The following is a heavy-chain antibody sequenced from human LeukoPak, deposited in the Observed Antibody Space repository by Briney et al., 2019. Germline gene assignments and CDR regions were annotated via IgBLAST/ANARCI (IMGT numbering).Heavy chain of an antibody. Sequence: GGSLRLSCAASGFTFSTYSMNWVRQAPGKGLEWVSSISSSNTYIYYADSVKGRFTISRDNAKNSLYLQMNSLRAEDTAVYYCARGPISVVAALALFDYWGQGTLGTVSS. CDR3: ARGPISVVAALALFDY. J-gene: IGHJ4*02. V-gene: IGHV3-21*01. CDR2: ISSSNTYI. CDR1: GFTFSTYS. D-gene: IGHD2-15*01.